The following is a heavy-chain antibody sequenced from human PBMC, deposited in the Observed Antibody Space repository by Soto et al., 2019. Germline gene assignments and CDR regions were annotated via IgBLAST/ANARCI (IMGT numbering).Heavy chain of an antibody. D-gene: IGHD2-21*01. CDR2: INADNGNT. CDR3: ARDDGEKLSDAFDI. CDR1: GYTFTSYA. J-gene: IGHJ3*02. Sequence: ASVKVSCKASGYTFTSYAMHWVRQAPGQRLEWMGWINADNGNTKYAQKFQGRVTMTTDTSASTAYMELRSLRSDDTAVYYCARDDGEKLSDAFDIWGQGTMVTVSS. V-gene: IGHV1-3*01.